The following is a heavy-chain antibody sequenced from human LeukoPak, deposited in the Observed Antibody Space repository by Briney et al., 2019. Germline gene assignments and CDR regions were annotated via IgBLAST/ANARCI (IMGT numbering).Heavy chain of an antibody. CDR2: ISGSGGST. V-gene: IGHV3-23*01. CDR3: AKCRYDSSGYQSVFDY. D-gene: IGHD3-22*01. Sequence: VGCLRLSCAASGFSFSSNAMRWVRQAPGKGLGWVSAISGSGGSTYYADSVKGRFTISRDNSKNTLYLQMNSLRAEDTAVYYCAKCRYDSSGYQSVFDYWGQGTLVTVSS. J-gene: IGHJ4*02. CDR1: GFSFSSNA.